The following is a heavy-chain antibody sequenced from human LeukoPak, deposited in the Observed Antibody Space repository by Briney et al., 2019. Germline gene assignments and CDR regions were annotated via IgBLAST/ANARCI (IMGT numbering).Heavy chain of an antibody. J-gene: IGHJ4*02. D-gene: IGHD2-2*01. CDR2: INPSGGST. CDR1: GYTFTSYY. Sequence: GASVKVSCKASGYTFTSYYMHWVRQAPGQGLEWMGIINPSGGSTSYAQKFRGRVTMTRDTSTSTVYMELSRLRSDDTAVYYCARVAVVVVPAAALGYWGQGTLVTVSS. CDR3: ARVAVVVVPAAALGY. V-gene: IGHV1-46*01.